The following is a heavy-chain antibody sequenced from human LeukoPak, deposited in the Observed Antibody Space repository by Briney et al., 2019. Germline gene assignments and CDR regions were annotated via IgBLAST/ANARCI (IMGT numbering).Heavy chain of an antibody. CDR2: ISGSAGST. J-gene: IGHJ4*02. V-gene: IGHV3-23*01. CDR3: AKTLDWSYFDD. D-gene: IGHD1-1*01. CDR1: EFTFSSHA. Sequence: GGSLRLSCAASEFTFSSHAMSWGREAPGKGLEWVSGISGSAGSTFYADSVKGRFTISRDNSRNTLYLQMNSLRAEDTAVYYCAKTLDWSYFDDWGQGTLVTVSS.